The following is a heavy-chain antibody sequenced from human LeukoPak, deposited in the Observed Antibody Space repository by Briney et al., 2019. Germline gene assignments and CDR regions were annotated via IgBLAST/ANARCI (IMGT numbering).Heavy chain of an antibody. J-gene: IGHJ4*02. V-gene: IGHV4-59*01. CDR1: GGSISSYY. D-gene: IGHD3-10*01. Sequence: PAETLSLTCTVSGGSISSYYWSWIRQPPGKGLEWIGYIYYSGSTNYNPSLKSRVTISVDTSKNQFSLKLSSVTAADTAVCYCARHGYYGSGPDYWGQGTLVTVSS. CDR3: ARHGYYGSGPDY. CDR2: IYYSGST.